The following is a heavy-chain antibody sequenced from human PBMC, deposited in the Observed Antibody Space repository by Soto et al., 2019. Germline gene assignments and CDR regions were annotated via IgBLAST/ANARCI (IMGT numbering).Heavy chain of an antibody. V-gene: IGHV3-15*07. Sequence: GGSLRLSCAASGFTFSNAWMNWVRQAPGKGLEWVGRIKSKTDGGTTDYAAPVKGRFTISRDDSKNTLYLQMNSLKTEDTAVYYCTTSILSIQLPNYYYYGMDVWGQGTTVTVSS. CDR3: TTSILSIQLPNYYYYGMDV. CDR1: GFTFSNAW. D-gene: IGHD5-18*01. CDR2: IKSKTDGGTT. J-gene: IGHJ6*02.